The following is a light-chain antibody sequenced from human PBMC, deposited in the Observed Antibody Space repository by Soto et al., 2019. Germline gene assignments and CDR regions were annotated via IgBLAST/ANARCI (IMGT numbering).Light chain of an antibody. J-gene: IGKJ1*01. Sequence: EIVLTQSPGTLSLSPGERATLSCKASQSVSSNFLAWYQRKPGQAPRLLIYGASYSATDIPYRFSGSGSGTAITLTIARLEPEDFAVYYCPQYGTPPPTCGQRTKVEI. V-gene: IGKV3-20*01. CDR2: GAS. CDR1: QSVSSNF. CDR3: PQYGTPPPT.